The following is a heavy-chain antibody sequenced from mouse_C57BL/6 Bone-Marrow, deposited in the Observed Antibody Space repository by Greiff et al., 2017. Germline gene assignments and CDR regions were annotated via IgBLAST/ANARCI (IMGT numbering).Heavy chain of an antibody. Sequence: EVQLQESGGGLVQPKGSLKLSCAASGFSFNTYAMNWVRQAPGKGLEWVARIRSKSNNYATYYADSVKDRFTISRDDSESMLYLQMNNLKTEDTAMYYCVRDYYGSRGGYFDVWGTGTTVTVSS. CDR2: IRSKSNNYAT. V-gene: IGHV10-1*01. J-gene: IGHJ1*03. CDR1: GFSFNTYA. D-gene: IGHD1-1*01. CDR3: VRDYYGSRGGYFDV.